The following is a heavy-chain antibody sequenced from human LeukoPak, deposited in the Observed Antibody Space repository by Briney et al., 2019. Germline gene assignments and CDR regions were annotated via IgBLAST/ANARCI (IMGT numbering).Heavy chain of an antibody. CDR3: ARQAVAGTRIDY. V-gene: IGHV4-34*01. Sequence: GSLRLSCEASGFPFGSYVMSWVRQAPGKGLEWIGEINHSGSTNYNPSLKSRVTISVDTSKNQFSLKLSSVTAADTAVYYCARQAVAGTRIDYWGQGTLVTVSS. CDR2: INHSGST. D-gene: IGHD6-19*01. CDR1: GFPFGSYV. J-gene: IGHJ4*02.